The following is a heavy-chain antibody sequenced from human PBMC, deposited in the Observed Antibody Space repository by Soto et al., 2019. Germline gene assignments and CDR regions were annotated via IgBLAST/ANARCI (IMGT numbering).Heavy chain of an antibody. CDR1: GYSFTSYW. CDR3: ARRPIRYYYGSGSYFFDY. CDR2: IYPGDSDT. D-gene: IGHD3-10*01. J-gene: IGHJ4*02. V-gene: IGHV5-51*01. Sequence: GESLKISCKGSGYSFTSYWIGWVRQMPGKGLEWMGIIYPGDSDTRYSPSFQGQVTISADKSISTAYLQWSSLKASDTAMYYCARRPIRYYYGSGSYFFDYWGQGTLVTVSS.